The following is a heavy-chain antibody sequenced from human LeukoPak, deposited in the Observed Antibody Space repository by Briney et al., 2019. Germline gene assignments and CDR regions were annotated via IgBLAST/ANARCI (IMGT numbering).Heavy chain of an antibody. CDR3: ARDLRPPPLSSGWYVGSSWFDP. D-gene: IGHD6-19*01. Sequence: SETLSLTCTVSGGSISSYYRSWIRQPPGKGLEWTGYIYYSGSTNYNPSLKSRVTISVDTSKNQFSLKLSSVTAADTAVYYCARDLRPPPLSSGWYVGSSWFDPWGQGTLVTVSS. CDR1: GGSISSYY. CDR2: IYYSGST. V-gene: IGHV4-59*01. J-gene: IGHJ5*02.